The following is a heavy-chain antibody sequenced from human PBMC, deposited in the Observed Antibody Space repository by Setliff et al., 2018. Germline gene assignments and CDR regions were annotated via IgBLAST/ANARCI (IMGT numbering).Heavy chain of an antibody. CDR2: IIPLFETT. CDR3: ARDRGYCSSTACYPYIPGLDV. CDR1: GGIFNSFS. J-gene: IGHJ3*01. D-gene: IGHD2-2*01. Sequence: GASVKVSCKASGGIFNSFSITWVRQAPGQGLEWMGRIIPLFETTNYVEKFQGRVTITADKSTSTAYMELSRLTSEDTAVYYCARDRGYCSSTACYPYIPGLDVWGQGTMVTVSS. V-gene: IGHV1-69*06.